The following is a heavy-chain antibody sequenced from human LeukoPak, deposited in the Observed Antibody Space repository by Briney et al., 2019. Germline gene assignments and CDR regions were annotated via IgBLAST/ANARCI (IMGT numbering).Heavy chain of an antibody. J-gene: IGHJ4*02. CDR3: ARDGGATVTTYFDY. D-gene: IGHD4-17*01. V-gene: IGHV4-39*07. CDR1: GGSISSSSYY. CDR2: IYYSGST. Sequence: PSETLSLTCTVSGGSISSSSYYWGWIRQPPGKGLEWIGSIYYSGSTYYNPSLKSRVTISVDTSKNQFSLKLSSVTAADTAVYYCARDGGATVTTYFDYWGQGTLVTVSS.